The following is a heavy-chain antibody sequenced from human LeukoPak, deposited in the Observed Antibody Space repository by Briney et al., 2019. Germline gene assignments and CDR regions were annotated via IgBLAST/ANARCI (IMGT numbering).Heavy chain of an antibody. V-gene: IGHV3-48*03. CDR1: GFTFISYE. Sequence: GGSLRLSCAASGFTFISYEMNWVRQAPGKGLEGVSYIISSGTTIHYADSVKGRFTISRDNAKNSLYLQMNSLRAEDTAVYYCARALTTSWYYFDYWGQGTLVTVSS. CDR2: IISSGTTI. J-gene: IGHJ4*02. D-gene: IGHD2-2*01. CDR3: ARALTTSWYYFDY.